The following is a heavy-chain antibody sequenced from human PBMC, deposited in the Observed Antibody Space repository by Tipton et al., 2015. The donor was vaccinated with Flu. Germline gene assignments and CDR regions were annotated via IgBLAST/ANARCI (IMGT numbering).Heavy chain of an antibody. Sequence: TLSLTCTVSGGSISSGSYYWSWIRQPAGKGLEWIGRIYTSGSTNYNPSLKSRVTISVDTSKNQFSLKLSSVTAADTAVYYCARGLGDFDYWGQGTLVTVSS. CDR3: ARGLGDFDY. CDR1: GGSISSGSYY. J-gene: IGHJ4*02. CDR2: IYTSGST. D-gene: IGHD3-16*01. V-gene: IGHV4-61*02.